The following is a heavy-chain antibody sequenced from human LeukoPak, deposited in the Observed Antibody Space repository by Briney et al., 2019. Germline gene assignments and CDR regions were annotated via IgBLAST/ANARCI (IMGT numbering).Heavy chain of an antibody. CDR1: GFTLTDYY. CDR2: ISSTGATI. CDR3: ARGPSAADY. D-gene: IGHD6-25*01. J-gene: IGHJ4*02. V-gene: IGHV3-11*04. Sequence: GGSLRLSCAASGFTLTDYYMSWIRQAPGKGLEWLLYISSTGATIYYADSVRGRFTISRDNAKNSLYLQMNSLRAEDTAVYYCARGPSAADYWGQGTLVTVSS.